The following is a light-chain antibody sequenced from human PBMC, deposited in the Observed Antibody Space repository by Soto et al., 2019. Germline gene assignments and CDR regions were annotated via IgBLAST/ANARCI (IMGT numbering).Light chain of an antibody. V-gene: IGKV1-5*01. CDR3: QQYNSYSQT. Sequence: DIHMTQSPATLSASVGDRVTLSWRASQSISSWLAWYQQKPGKAPKLLIYDASSLESGVPSRFSGSVSGTEFTLTISSLQPDDFATYYCQQYNSYSQTFGQGTKVDIK. CDR1: QSISSW. J-gene: IGKJ1*01. CDR2: DAS.